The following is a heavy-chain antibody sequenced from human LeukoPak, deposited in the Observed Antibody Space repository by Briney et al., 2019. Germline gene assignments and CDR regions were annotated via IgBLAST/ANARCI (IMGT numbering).Heavy chain of an antibody. CDR1: GGTFSSYA. CDR3: ASGYYDYVWGSYQFDY. CDR2: IIPILGIA. D-gene: IGHD3-16*02. Sequence: ASVKVSCKASGGTFSSYAISWVRQAPGQGLEWMGRIIPILGIANYAQKFQGRVTITADKSTSTAYMELSSLRSEDTAVYYCASGYYDYVWGSYQFDYWGQGTLVTVSS. J-gene: IGHJ4*02. V-gene: IGHV1-69*04.